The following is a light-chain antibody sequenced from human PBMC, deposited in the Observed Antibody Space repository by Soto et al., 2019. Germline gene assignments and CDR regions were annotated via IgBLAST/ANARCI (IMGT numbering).Light chain of an antibody. Sequence: EIVLTQSPGTLSLSPGERATLSCRASQSVSASFLAWYQQKPGQAPRLLIYGASSRATGIPDRFSGGGSETDFTLTISRLEPEDFAVYYCHQYGTSPPEHTFGQGTKLEIK. CDR3: HQYGTSPPEHT. CDR2: GAS. CDR1: QSVSASF. J-gene: IGKJ2*01. V-gene: IGKV3-20*01.